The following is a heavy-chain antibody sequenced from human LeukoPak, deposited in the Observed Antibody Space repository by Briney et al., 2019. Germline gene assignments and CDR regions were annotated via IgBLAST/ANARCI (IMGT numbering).Heavy chain of an antibody. J-gene: IGHJ3*02. Sequence: SETLSLTCTVSGGSISTYYWSWIRQPPGKGLEWIGYIYYSGSTNYNPSLKSRVTISVDTSTSKNQFSLELTSVSAADTAVCYCARRLSSGYSWAFDIWGQGTMVTVSS. CDR2: IYYSGST. D-gene: IGHD3-22*01. CDR3: ARRLSSGYSWAFDI. V-gene: IGHV4-59*01. CDR1: GGSISTYY.